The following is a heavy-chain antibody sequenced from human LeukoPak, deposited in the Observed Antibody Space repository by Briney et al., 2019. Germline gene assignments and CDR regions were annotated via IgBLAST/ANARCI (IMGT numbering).Heavy chain of an antibody. V-gene: IGHV4-39*07. D-gene: IGHD1-26*01. Sequence: SAPLSLPCPVSGGSISSSSYYWGWIRPPPGKGLEWIGSIYYSGSTYYNPSLKSRVTISVDTSKNQFSLKLSSVTAADTAVYYCAREGSGSYYFDYWGQGTLVTVSS. CDR1: GGSISSSSYY. CDR2: IYYSGST. J-gene: IGHJ4*02. CDR3: AREGSGSYYFDY.